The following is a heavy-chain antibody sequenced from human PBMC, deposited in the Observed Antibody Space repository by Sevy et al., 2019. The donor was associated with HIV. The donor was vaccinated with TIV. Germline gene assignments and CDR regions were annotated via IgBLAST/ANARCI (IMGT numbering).Heavy chain of an antibody. CDR1: GFTFSSYA. V-gene: IGHV3-30-3*01. Sequence: GGSLRLSCAASGFTFSSYAMHWVRQAPGKGLEWVAVISYDGSNKYYADSVKGRFTISRDNSKNTLYLQMNSLRAEDTAVYYCARGPTYSSSCDYWGQGTLVTASS. CDR3: ARGPTYSSSCDY. CDR2: ISYDGSNK. J-gene: IGHJ4*02. D-gene: IGHD6-6*01.